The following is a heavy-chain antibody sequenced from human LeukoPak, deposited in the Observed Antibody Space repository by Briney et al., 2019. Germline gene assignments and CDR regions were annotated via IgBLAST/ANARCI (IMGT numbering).Heavy chain of an antibody. Sequence: GGSLRLSCAAFGFTFDDYAMHWVRQAPGKGLEWVSGISWNSGSIGYADSVKGRFTISRDNAKNSLYLQMNSLRAEDMALYYCAKGNRQWLNLNWFDPWGQGTLVTVSS. J-gene: IGHJ5*02. CDR3: AKGNRQWLNLNWFDP. D-gene: IGHD6-19*01. V-gene: IGHV3-9*03. CDR1: GFTFDDYA. CDR2: ISWNSGSI.